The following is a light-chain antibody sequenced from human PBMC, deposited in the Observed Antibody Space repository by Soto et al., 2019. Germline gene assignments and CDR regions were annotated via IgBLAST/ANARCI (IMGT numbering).Light chain of an antibody. J-gene: IGKJ4*01. CDR3: QQRSNWPPVT. V-gene: IGKV3-11*01. CDR1: QSISSY. CDR2: DAS. Sequence: EIGLTQSPATLSLSPGERATLSCRASQSISSYLAWYQQKPGQAPRLLIYDASNRSTGIPARFSGSGSGTDFTFNIRSLEPEDFAVYYCQQRSNWPPVTFGGGTKVEIK.